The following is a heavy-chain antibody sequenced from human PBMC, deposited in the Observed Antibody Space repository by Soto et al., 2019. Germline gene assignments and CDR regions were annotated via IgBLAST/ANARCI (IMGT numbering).Heavy chain of an antibody. CDR3: AESHRRSSSLEHDFYYYYGMDV. CDR2: IIPISDTT. V-gene: IGHV1-69*01. CDR1: GFTFSSYA. D-gene: IGHD6-6*01. J-gene: IGHJ6*02. Sequence: QVQLVQSGAEVKKPGSSVKLSCKASGFTFSSYAISWVRQAPGQGLEWMEEIIPISDTTNYEKKSQGRGTITSDDSTSTAYIERSILIFEDTAVNYCAESHRRSSSLEHDFYYYYGMDVWGQATTVTVTS.